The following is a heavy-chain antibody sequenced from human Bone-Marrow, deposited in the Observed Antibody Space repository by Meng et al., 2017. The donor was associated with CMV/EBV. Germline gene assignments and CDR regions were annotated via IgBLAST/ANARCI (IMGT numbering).Heavy chain of an antibody. V-gene: IGHV3-9*03. CDR3: AKSGCSSTSCPFDY. Sequence: SLKISCAASGFTFDDYAMHWVRQAPGKGLEWVSGISWNSGSIGYADSVKGRFTISRDNAKNSLYLQMNSLRAEDMALYYCAKSGCSSTSCPFDYWGQGNRVNGAS. CDR2: ISWNSGSI. J-gene: IGHJ4*02. D-gene: IGHD2-2*01. CDR1: GFTFDDYA.